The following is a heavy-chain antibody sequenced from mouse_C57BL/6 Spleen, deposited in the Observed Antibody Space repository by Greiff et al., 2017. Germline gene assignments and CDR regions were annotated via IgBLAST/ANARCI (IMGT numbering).Heavy chain of an antibody. V-gene: IGHV1-42*01. Sequence: EVQLQQSGPELVKPGASVKISCKASGYSFTGYYMNWVKQSPEKSLEWIGEINPSTGGTTYNQKFKAKATLTVDKSSSTAYMQLKSLTSEDSAVYYCASPYYLDYWGQGTTLTVSS. D-gene: IGHD6-5*01. CDR2: INPSTGGT. CDR3: ASPYYLDY. CDR1: GYSFTGYY. J-gene: IGHJ2*01.